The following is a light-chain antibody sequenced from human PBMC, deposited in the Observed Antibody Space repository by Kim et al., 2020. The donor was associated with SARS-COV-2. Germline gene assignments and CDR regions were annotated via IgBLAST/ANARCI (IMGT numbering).Light chain of an antibody. CDR3: HSYDSTTLWV. Sequence: TLTITWTGSSGSIASTYVQWYQHRPSSAPPTLIYGLTQRPSGLPDRFSGSIDSSSNSASLTISGLTTEDEAGYYCHSYDSTTLWVFGRGTKVTV. CDR1: SGSIASTY. CDR2: GLT. V-gene: IGLV6-57*02. J-gene: IGLJ3*02.